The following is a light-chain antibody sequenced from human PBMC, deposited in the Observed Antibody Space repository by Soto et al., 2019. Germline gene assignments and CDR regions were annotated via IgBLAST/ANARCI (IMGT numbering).Light chain of an antibody. Sequence: QSVLTQPPSGSAAPGQKVTISCAGSSSNIGGNSVSWYQQLPGTDPKLLIYDDNKRPSGIPDRFSGSKSGTSPTLGITGFQTGDEADYYCGSWDSRLSSYVFGTGTKVNVL. CDR3: GSWDSRLSSYV. J-gene: IGLJ1*01. CDR2: DDN. CDR1: SSNIGGNS. V-gene: IGLV1-51*01.